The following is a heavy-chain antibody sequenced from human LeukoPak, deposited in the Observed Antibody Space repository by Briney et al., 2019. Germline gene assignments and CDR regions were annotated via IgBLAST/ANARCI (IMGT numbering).Heavy chain of an antibody. J-gene: IGHJ4*02. Sequence: GGSLRLSCAVSGFIFSDHYMSWIRQAPGKGLEWVSYISSSGSTRQYADSVKGRFTISRDNAKNSLYLQMNSLRADDTAVYYCERDRYYYNSSGIDCWSQATLVTVSS. V-gene: IGHV3-11*04. D-gene: IGHD3-22*01. CDR3: ERDRYYYNSSGIDC. CDR2: ISSSGSTR. CDR1: GFIFSDHY.